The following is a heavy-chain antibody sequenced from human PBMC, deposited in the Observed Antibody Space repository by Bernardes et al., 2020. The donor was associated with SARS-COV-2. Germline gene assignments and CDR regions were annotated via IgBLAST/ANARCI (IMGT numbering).Heavy chain of an antibody. D-gene: IGHD3-16*01. CDR2: IWYDGSNK. CDR1: GFTFRSYG. J-gene: IGHJ4*02. V-gene: IGHV3-33*03. Sequence: GWSLRLSCAASGFTFRSYGMHWVRQAPGKGLEWVGTIWYDGSNKYYADSVKGRFTISRDNSKNTLYLQMNSLRAEDTAVYFCAKRGEATPYYLDYWCQGTLVTVSS. CDR3: AKRGEATPYYLDY.